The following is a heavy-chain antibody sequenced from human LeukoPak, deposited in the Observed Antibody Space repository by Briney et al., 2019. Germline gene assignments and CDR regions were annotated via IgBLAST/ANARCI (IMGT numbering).Heavy chain of an antibody. D-gene: IGHD6-13*01. CDR2: ISWNSGNI. CDR1: GFTFDDYG. V-gene: IGHV3-9*01. CDR3: AKSSVYSNAGDFDY. Sequence: GGSLRLSCVASGFTFDDYGMHWVRQTPGKGLEWVSGISWNSGNIGYADSVKGRFTISRDNAKNSLYLQMNSPRAEDTALYYCAKSSVYSNAGDFDYWGQGMLVTVSS. J-gene: IGHJ4*02.